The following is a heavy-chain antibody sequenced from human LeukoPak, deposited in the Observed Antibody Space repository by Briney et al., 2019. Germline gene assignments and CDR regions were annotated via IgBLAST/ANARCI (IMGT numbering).Heavy chain of an antibody. Sequence: GGSLRLSCAASGFPFSSYGMHWVRPAPGKGLEWVAVIWYDGSNKYYADSVKGRFTISRDNSKNTLYLQMNSLRAEDTAVYYCARDAGYSYGYADYWGQGTLVTVSS. D-gene: IGHD5-18*01. CDR2: IWYDGSNK. J-gene: IGHJ4*02. V-gene: IGHV3-33*01. CDR1: GFPFSSYG. CDR3: ARDAGYSYGYADY.